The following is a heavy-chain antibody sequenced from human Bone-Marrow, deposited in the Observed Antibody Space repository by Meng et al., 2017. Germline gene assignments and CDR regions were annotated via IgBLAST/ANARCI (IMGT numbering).Heavy chain of an antibody. CDR1: GYTFTSYG. D-gene: IGHD2-2*01. V-gene: IGHV1-18*01. CDR2: ISAYNGNT. CDR3: ARGGSREVVPAAMVVWRNYYYGMDV. J-gene: IGHJ6*02. Sequence: ASVKVSCKASGYTFTSYGISWVRQAPGQGLEWMGWISAYNGNTNYAQKLQGRVTMTTDTSTSTAYMELRSLRSDDTAVYYCARGGSREVVPAAMVVWRNYYYGMDVWGQGTTVTVSS.